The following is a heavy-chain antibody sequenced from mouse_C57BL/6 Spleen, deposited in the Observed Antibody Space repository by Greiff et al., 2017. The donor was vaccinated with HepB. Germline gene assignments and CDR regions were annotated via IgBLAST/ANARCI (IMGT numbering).Heavy chain of an antibody. CDR2: INPNNGGT. CDR3: ASEKRENYYAMDY. CDR1: GYTFTDYN. Sequence: VQLQQSGPELVKPGASVKMSCKASGYTFTDYNMHWVKQSHGKSLEWIGYINPNNGGTSYNQKFKGKATLTVNKSSSTAYMELRSLTSEDSAVYYCASEKRENYYAMDYWGQGTSGTVSS. J-gene: IGHJ4*01. V-gene: IGHV1-22*01.